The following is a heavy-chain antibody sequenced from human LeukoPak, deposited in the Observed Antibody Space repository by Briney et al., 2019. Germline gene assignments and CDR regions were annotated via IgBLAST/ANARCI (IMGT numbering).Heavy chain of an antibody. D-gene: IGHD1-1*01. CDR3: ARVGTPQLSSSPTGYFDY. CDR1: GGSFSGYY. J-gene: IGHJ4*02. Sequence: SETLSRTCAVYGGSFSGYYWSWIRKPPGKGLEWIGEINHSGSTNYNPSLKSRVTISVDTSKNQFSLKLSSVTAANTAVYYCARVGTPQLSSSPTGYFDYWGQGTLVTVSS. CDR2: INHSGST. V-gene: IGHV4-34*01.